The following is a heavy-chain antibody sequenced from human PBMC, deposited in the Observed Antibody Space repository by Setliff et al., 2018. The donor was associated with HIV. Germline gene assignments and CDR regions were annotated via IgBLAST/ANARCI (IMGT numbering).Heavy chain of an antibody. V-gene: IGHV4-38-2*01. CDR3: SRHRANWGGPWDY. CDR2: IYHSGTI. Sequence: PSETLSLTCDVSGYSISRGYYWGWIRQPPGKGLEWIGSIYHSGTIFYKPSLKSRLAISVDTSKNPFSLNLTSVTAADTAVYFCSRHRANWGGPWDYWGQGTLVTVSS. D-gene: IGHD3-16*01. CDR1: GYSISRGYY. J-gene: IGHJ4*02.